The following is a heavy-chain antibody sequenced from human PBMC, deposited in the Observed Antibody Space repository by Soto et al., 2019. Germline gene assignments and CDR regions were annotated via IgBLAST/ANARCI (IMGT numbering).Heavy chain of an antibody. CDR2: INAYVGET. CDR3: ARGDGDPLAY. CDR1: GYSFTHYG. J-gene: IGHJ4*02. V-gene: IGHV1-18*01. Sequence: QVQLVQSGAEVKKPGASVKVSCKASGYSFTHYGITWVRQAPGQGLEWTGWINAYVGETKSAQKYEGRVTVTMDTSTNTAYLEPRGLRSDDTAVYYWARGDGDPLAYWGQGTLVRVSA.